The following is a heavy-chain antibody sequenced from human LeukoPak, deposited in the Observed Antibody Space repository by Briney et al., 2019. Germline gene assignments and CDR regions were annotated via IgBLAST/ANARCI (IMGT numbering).Heavy chain of an antibody. CDR1: GYSFPNYW. J-gene: IGHJ4*02. Sequence: GESLKISCKVSGYSFPNYWIGWVRQMPGKGLEWLGILYPGGSDTRYSPSFQGQVTISADKSISTAYLQWSSLKASDTAMYYCASRLRERFDSWGQGTLVTVSS. CDR2: LYPGGSDT. CDR3: ASRLRERFDS. V-gene: IGHV5-51*01. D-gene: IGHD5-12*01.